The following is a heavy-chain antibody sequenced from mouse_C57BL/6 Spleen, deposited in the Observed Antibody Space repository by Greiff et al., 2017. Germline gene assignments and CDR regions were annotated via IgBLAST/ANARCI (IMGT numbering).Heavy chain of an antibody. J-gene: IGHJ2*01. V-gene: IGHV14-4*01. CDR2: IDPENGDT. CDR3: TTVDYYGSSYVYFDY. CDR1: GFNIKDDY. Sequence: EVKLLESGAELVRPGASVKLSCTASGFNIKDDYMHWVKQRPEQGLEWIGWIDPENGDTEYASKVQGKATITADTSSNTAYLQLSSLTSEDTAVYYCTTVDYYGSSYVYFDYWGQGTTLTVSS. D-gene: IGHD1-1*01.